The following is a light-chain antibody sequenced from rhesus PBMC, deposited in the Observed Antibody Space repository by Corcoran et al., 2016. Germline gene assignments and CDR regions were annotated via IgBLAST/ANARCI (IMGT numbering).Light chain of an antibody. V-gene: IGLV2-13*03. Sequence: QAAPTQSPSVSGSPGKSVTISCTGTSSDIGGFKRVSWYQHHPGKAPKLMIYDVSKRPSGISDRFSGSKSANTASLTISGLQAEVEADYYCSSYGSSYIYMFGGGTRLTVL. CDR3: SSYGSSYIYM. CDR1: SSDIGGFKR. CDR2: DVS. J-gene: IGLJ1*01.